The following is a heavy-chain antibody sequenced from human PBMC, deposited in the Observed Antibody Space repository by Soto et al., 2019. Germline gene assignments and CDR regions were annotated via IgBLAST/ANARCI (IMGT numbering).Heavy chain of an antibody. CDR1: GGSISSYY. CDR2: IYYSGST. J-gene: IGHJ4*02. Sequence: PSETLSLTCTVSGGSISSYYWSWIRQPPGKGLEWIGYIYYSGSTNYNPSLKSRVTISVDTSKNQFSLKLSSVTASDTAVYYCARMGMVYASFDYWGQGTLVTVSS. V-gene: IGHV4-59*01. D-gene: IGHD2-8*01. CDR3: ARMGMVYASFDY.